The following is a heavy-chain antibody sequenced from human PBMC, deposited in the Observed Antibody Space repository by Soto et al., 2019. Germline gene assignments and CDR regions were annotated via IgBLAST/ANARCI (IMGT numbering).Heavy chain of an antibody. D-gene: IGHD3-10*01. CDR1: GFTFSSYG. Sequence: PGGSLRLSCAASGFTFSSYGMHWVRQAPGKGLEWVAVISYDGSNKYYADSVKGRFTISRDNSKNTLYLQMNSLRAEDTAVYYCAKLWDPYYYGSGSPNLNYYYGMDVWGQGTTVTVSS. CDR2: ISYDGSNK. V-gene: IGHV3-30*18. CDR3: AKLWDPYYYGSGSPNLNYYYGMDV. J-gene: IGHJ6*02.